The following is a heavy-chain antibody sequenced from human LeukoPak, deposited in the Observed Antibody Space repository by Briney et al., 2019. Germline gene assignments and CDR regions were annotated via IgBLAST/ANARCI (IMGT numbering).Heavy chain of an antibody. Sequence: RAGRSLRLSCAASGFTFSSYSMNWVRQAPGKGLEWVSSISSSSSYIYYADSVKGRFTISRDNAKNSLYLQMNSLRAEDTAVYYCASRSGYSSDDGMDVWGKGTTITVSS. J-gene: IGHJ6*04. CDR1: GFTFSSYS. V-gene: IGHV3-21*01. CDR2: ISSSSSYI. D-gene: IGHD6-19*01. CDR3: ASRSGYSSDDGMDV.